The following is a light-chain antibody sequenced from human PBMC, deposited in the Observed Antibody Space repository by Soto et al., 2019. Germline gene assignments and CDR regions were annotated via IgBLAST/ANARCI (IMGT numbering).Light chain of an antibody. CDR2: LGS. V-gene: IGKV2-28*01. Sequence: DIVMTQSPLSLPVTPGEPASISCRSSQSLLHSNGYNYLDWYLQKPGQSPQLLIYLGSNRASGVPDRFSGSGSGTDFTLEISRVEAEDVGVYCCMQALQTPWTFGQGTKVEIK. J-gene: IGKJ1*01. CDR1: QSLLHSNGYNY. CDR3: MQALQTPWT.